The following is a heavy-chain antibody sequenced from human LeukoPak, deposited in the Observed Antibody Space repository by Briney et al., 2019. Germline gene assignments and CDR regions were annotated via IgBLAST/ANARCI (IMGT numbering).Heavy chain of an antibody. CDR3: ARARNVLRYFDWLSLYFDY. D-gene: IGHD3-9*01. CDR1: GFTFSSYW. J-gene: IGHJ4*02. V-gene: IGHV3-7*03. Sequence: GGSLRLSCAASGFTFSSYWMSWGRQAPGKGLEWVANIKQDGSEKYYVDSVKVRFTISRDNAKNSLYLQRNSLRAEDTAVYYCARARNVLRYFDWLSLYFDYWGQGTLVTVSS. CDR2: IKQDGSEK.